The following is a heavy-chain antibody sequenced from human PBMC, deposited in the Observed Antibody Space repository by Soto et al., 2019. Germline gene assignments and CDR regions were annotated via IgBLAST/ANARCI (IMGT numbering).Heavy chain of an antibody. CDR3: ARDKDLQPTVWGF. J-gene: IGHJ4*02. V-gene: IGHV4-31*03. CDR2: VYYSGAT. Sequence: SETLSLTCTVSSDSMATGGHYYNWIRQVPGKGLEWIGYVYYSGATHYTPSLRARATISRDTSKNQFSLRLISVTAADTALYYCARDKDLQPTVWGFWGQGIQVTVSS. CDR1: SDSMATGGHY. D-gene: IGHD3-16*01.